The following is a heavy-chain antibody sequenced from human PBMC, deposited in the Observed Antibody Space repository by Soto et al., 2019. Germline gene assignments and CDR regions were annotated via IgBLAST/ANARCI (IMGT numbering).Heavy chain of an antibody. CDR3: ARECYYDSSGCRWGMDV. J-gene: IGHJ6*02. V-gene: IGHV4-31*03. CDR2: IYYSGST. CDR1: GGSISSGGYY. Sequence: SETLSLTCTVSGGSISSGGYYWSWIRQHPGKGLEWIGYIYYSGSTYYNPSLKSRVTISVDTSKNQFSLKLSSVTAADTAVYYCARECYYDSSGCRWGMDVWGQGSTVTVSS. D-gene: IGHD3-22*01.